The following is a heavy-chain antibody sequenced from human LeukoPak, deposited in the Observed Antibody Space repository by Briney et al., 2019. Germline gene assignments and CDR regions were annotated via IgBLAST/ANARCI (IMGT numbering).Heavy chain of an antibody. V-gene: IGHV3-23*01. CDR2: ISGSGGST. Sequence: PGGSLRLSCATSGFTLSNYAMNWVRQAPGGGLEWVLSISGSGGSTYYAGSVKGRFTISRDNSENTLDLQMNSLRAEDTAVYYCAKDSVELWGAGAPIWFAHWGQGTLVTVSS. CDR1: GFTLSNYA. J-gene: IGHJ5*02. D-gene: IGHD3-10*01. CDR3: AKDSVELWGAGAPIWFAH.